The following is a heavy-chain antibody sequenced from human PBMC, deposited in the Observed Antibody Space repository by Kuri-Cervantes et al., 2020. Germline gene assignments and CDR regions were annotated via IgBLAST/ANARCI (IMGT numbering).Heavy chain of an antibody. J-gene: IGHJ5*02. Sequence: ASVKVSCKASGYTFTGYYMHWVRQAPGQGLEWMGWINPNSGGTNYAQKFQGRVTMTRNTSISTAYMELSSLRSEDTAVYYCARDVRSAYYYGSGSSNWFDPWGQGTLVTVSS. V-gene: IGHV1-2*02. CDR1: GYTFTGYY. CDR3: ARDVRSAYYYGSGSSNWFDP. CDR2: INPNSGGT. D-gene: IGHD3-10*01.